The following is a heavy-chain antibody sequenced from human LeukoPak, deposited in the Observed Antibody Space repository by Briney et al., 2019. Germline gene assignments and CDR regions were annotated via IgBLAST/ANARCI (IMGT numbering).Heavy chain of an antibody. J-gene: IGHJ4*02. CDR3: ARALKWLRSPFDY. CDR2: ISGSGGST. D-gene: IGHD5-12*01. Sequence: ETLSLTCAVSGGSISSNTYYWGWIRQPPGKGLEWVSAISGSGGSTYYADSVKGRFTISRDNSKNTLYLQMNSLRAEDTAVYYCARALKWLRSPFDYWGQGTLVTVSS. V-gene: IGHV3-23*01. CDR1: GGSISSNTYY.